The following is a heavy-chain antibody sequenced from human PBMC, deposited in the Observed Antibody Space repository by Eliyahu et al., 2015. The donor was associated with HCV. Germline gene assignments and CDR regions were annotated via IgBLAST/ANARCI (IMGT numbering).Heavy chain of an antibody. CDR3: ARTRPSQYYDFWSGYPLN. CDR2: INPSGGST. D-gene: IGHD3-3*01. V-gene: IGHV1-46*03. J-gene: IGHJ3*01. Sequence: QVQLVQSGAEVKKPGASVKVSCKASGYTFTSYYMHWVRQAPGQGLEWMGIINPSGGSTSYTQKFQGRVTMTRDTSTSTVYMELSSLRSEDTAVYYCARTRPSQYYDFWSGYPLNWGQGTMVTVSS. CDR1: GYTFTSYY.